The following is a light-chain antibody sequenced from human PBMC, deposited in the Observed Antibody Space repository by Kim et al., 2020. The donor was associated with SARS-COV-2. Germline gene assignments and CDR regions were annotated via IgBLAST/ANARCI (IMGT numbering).Light chain of an antibody. CDR2: DVS. V-gene: IGKV1-33*01. CDR3: QQYNRLPMT. J-gene: IGKJ5*01. CDR1: EGIKDY. Sequence: DVLLTQSPSSLSASVGDSVTITCQATEGIKDYVNWYQFKPGKAPKLLIYDVSYVATGVPSRFSGTKSGTQCSLIITSLQPDDFATYVCQQYNRLPMTFGQGTRLEIK.